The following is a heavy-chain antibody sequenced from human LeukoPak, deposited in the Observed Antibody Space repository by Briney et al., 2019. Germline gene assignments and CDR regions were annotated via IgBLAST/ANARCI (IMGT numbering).Heavy chain of an antibody. J-gene: IGHJ4*02. Sequence: GASVKVSCKASGYAFTSYYTHWVRQAPGQGLEWMGIINPSGGTTTYAQNLQGRVTMTRDMSTSTVYMELSSLRSEDTAVYYCARGRLDTVAPGLLWGQGTQVTVSS. V-gene: IGHV1-46*01. D-gene: IGHD3/OR15-3a*01. CDR3: ARGRLDTVAPGLL. CDR2: INPSGGTT. CDR1: GYAFTSYY.